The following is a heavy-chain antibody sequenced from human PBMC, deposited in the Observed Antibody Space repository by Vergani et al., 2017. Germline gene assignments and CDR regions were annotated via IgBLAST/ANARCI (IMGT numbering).Heavy chain of an antibody. V-gene: IGHV6-1*01. CDR2: TYYRSKWYN. Sequence: QVQLQQSGPGLVKPSQTLSLTCAISGDSVSSNSAAWNWIRQSPSRGLEWLGRTYYRSKWYNDYAVSVKSRITINPDTSKNQFSLQLNSVTPEDTAVYYCARDLNSSAWYQVRYYYGMDVWGQGTTVTVSS. CDR1: GDSVSSNSAA. CDR3: ARDLNSSAWYQVRYYYGMDV. D-gene: IGHD6-19*01. J-gene: IGHJ6*02.